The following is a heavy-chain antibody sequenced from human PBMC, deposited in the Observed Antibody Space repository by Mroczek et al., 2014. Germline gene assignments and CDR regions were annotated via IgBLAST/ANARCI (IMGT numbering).Heavy chain of an antibody. CDR2: IYYSGST. D-gene: IGHD3-22*01. CDR1: GGSISSGGYY. Sequence: QVQLVQSGPGLVKPSQTLSLTCTVSGGSISSGGYYWSWIRQHPGKGLEWIGYIYYSGSTYYNPSLKSRVTISVDTSKNQFSLKLSSVTAADTAVYYCARVPNPEGIDYYDSSDHTRAVFDYWGQGTLVTVSS. J-gene: IGHJ4*02. V-gene: IGHV4-31*03. CDR3: ARVPNPEGIDYYDSSDHTRAVFDY.